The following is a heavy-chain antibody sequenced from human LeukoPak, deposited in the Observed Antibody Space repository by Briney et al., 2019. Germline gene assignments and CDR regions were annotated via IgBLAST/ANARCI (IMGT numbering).Heavy chain of an antibody. Sequence: PSGTLSLTCAVSGGSISSPNWWSWVRQPPGKGLEWIGEIYRGGMTNYKTSLKSRVTISVDESKNQFSLKLSSVTAADTAVYYCARLLPSPIQVWWLSLNYYYYYYMDVWGKGTTVTISS. D-gene: IGHD5-12*01. CDR1: GGSISSPNW. V-gene: IGHV4-4*02. J-gene: IGHJ6*03. CDR2: IYRGGMT. CDR3: ARLLPSPIQVWWLSLNYYYYYYMDV.